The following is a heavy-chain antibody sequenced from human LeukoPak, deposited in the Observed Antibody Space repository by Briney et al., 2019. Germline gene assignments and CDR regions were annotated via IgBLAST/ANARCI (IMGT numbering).Heavy chain of an antibody. V-gene: IGHV3-30*02. Sequence: AGGSLRLSCAASGFTFSTYGMHWVRQAPGKGLEWVAFIRSDGSHKYYADSVKGRFTISRDNSKNTLYLQMNSLRAEDTAVYYCAKLSIAAAGMIFDYWGQGTLVTVSS. CDR1: GFTFSTYG. CDR3: AKLSIAAAGMIFDY. CDR2: IRSDGSHK. J-gene: IGHJ4*02. D-gene: IGHD6-13*01.